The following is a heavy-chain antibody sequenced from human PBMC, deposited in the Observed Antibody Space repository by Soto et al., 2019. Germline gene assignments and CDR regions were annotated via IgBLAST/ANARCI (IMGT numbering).Heavy chain of an antibody. Sequence: QVQLQESGPGLVKPSETLSLTCTVSGGSVSSGSYYWSWIRQPPGKGLEWIGYIYYSGSTNYNPTLKSRVTISVDTSKNQFSLELSSVTAADTAVYYCARTYGYKYDWFDPWGQGTLVTVSS. CDR1: GGSVSSGSYY. D-gene: IGHD5-12*01. CDR2: IYYSGST. CDR3: ARTYGYKYDWFDP. V-gene: IGHV4-61*01. J-gene: IGHJ5*02.